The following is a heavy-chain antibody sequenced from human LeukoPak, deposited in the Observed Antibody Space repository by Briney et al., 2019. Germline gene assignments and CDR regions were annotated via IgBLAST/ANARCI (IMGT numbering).Heavy chain of an antibody. J-gene: IGHJ6*02. CDR1: GCSISSRSYY. CDR3: ARPGGYCGGDCYSNPDV. V-gene: IGHV4-39*01. Sequence: SETLSLTCTVSGCSISSRSYYWGWIRQPPGKGLEWIGSIYYSGNTYYNPSLKSRVTISVDTSKNQFSLKLSSVTAAFSAVYYCARPGGYCGGDCYSNPDVWGQGTTVTVSS. D-gene: IGHD2-21*02. CDR2: IYYSGNT.